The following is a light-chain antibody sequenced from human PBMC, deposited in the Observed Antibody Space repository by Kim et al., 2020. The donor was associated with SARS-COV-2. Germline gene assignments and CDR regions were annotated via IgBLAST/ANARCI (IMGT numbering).Light chain of an antibody. CDR1: QSISNW. V-gene: IGKV1-5*03. CDR3: QQYDIYPWT. J-gene: IGKJ1*01. Sequence: VSVGDRVTITCRASQSISNWLAWYQQRPGKAPKLLMYKTSNLETGVPSTFSGSGSGTEFTLTISSLQPDDSATYYCQQYDIYPWTFGQGTKVDIK. CDR2: KTS.